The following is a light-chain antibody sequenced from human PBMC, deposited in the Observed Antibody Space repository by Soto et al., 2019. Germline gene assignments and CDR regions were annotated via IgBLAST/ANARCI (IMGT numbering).Light chain of an antibody. CDR3: QQYGSSPLIT. CDR1: QRLSASD. Sequence: EIVLTQSPGTLSLSPGQRATLSCRASQRLSASDIAWYQQKPGQAPKFLIYGVSSRATGIPARFSGSGSGTDFTLTISRLEPEDFAVYHCQQYGSSPLITFGQGTRLEI. CDR2: GVS. V-gene: IGKV3-20*01. J-gene: IGKJ5*01.